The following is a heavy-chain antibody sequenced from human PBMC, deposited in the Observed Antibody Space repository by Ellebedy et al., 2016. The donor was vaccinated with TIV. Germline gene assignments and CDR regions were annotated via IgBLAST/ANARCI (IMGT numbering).Heavy chain of an antibody. Sequence: GESLKISCAASGFTFSSYWMHWVRQAPGKGLVWVSRINSDGSSTNYADSVKGRFTISRDNAKNTLYLQMNSLRAEDTAVYYCARDGSGIGSGGYGYWGQGTVVTVSS. CDR1: GFTFSSYW. CDR2: INSDGSST. CDR3: ARDGSGIGSGGYGY. V-gene: IGHV3-74*01. D-gene: IGHD1-26*01. J-gene: IGHJ4*02.